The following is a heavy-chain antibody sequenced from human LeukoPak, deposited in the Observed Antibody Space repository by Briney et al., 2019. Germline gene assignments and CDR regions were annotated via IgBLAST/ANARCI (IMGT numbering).Heavy chain of an antibody. CDR2: ISSGSRDI. D-gene: IGHD6-13*01. V-gene: IGHV3-21*01. CDR3: ARVDHLQQQLASDY. Sequence: GGSLRLSCVASGFTLSSYNMKWVRQAPGKRLEWVSSISSGSRDIYYADSVKGRFTISRDNAKNSLYLQMNSLRAEDTAVYYCARVDHLQQQLASDYWGQGTLVTVSS. CDR1: GFTLSSYN. J-gene: IGHJ4*02.